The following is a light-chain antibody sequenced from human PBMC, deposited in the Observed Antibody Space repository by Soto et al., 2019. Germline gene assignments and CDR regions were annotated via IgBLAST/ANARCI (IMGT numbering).Light chain of an antibody. CDR3: QQYYNTPLT. CDR2: WAS. V-gene: IGKV4-1*01. J-gene: IGKJ4*01. CDR1: QSVLYSSNNKNY. Sequence: DIVMTQSPDSLAVSLGERATINCKSSQSVLYSSNNKNYLAWYQQKPGQPPKLLIYWASTRESVVPDRFSGSGSVTDFTLTISSLQAEDVAVYYCQQYYNTPLTFGGGTKVEIK.